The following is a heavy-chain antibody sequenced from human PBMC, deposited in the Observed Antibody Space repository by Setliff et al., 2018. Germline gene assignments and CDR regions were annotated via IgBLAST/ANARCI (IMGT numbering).Heavy chain of an antibody. J-gene: IGHJ4*02. V-gene: IGHV4-34*01. CDR3: AREPWHYNFWSGYTRDYFDY. CDR1: GGSFSGYY. D-gene: IGHD3-3*01. CDR2: INHSGST. Sequence: KPSETLSLTCAVSGGSFSGYYWSWIRQPPGKGLEWVGEINHSGSTNYNPSLKSRVTISVDTSKNQFYLTLSSVSAPDTAVYYCAREPWHYNFWSGYTRDYFDYWGQGTLVSV.